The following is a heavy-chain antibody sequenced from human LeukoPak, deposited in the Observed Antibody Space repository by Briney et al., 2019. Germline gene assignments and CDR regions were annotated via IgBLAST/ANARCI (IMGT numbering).Heavy chain of an antibody. J-gene: IGHJ4*02. CDR2: ISGSGGST. Sequence: PGGSLRLSCAASGFTFSSYAMSWVRQAPGKGLEWVSAISGSGGSTYYAGSVKGRFTISRDNSQNTVSLQMNSLRAEDTAVYYCAKEKVPYNWNPFDYWGQGTLVTVSS. CDR1: GFTFSSYA. V-gene: IGHV3-23*01. CDR3: AKEKVPYNWNPFDY. D-gene: IGHD1-20*01.